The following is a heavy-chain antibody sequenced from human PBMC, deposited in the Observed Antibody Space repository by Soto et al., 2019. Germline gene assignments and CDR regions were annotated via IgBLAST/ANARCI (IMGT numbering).Heavy chain of an antibody. D-gene: IGHD1-7*01. Sequence: GGSLILSLAPSGFPFSLFTLHWVRQTPGKGLDWVAVVSTDVNNKFYASSVKCRFTISRDNSKNTMYLQMNNLSLEDTAVYYWARGNLDVWRKGTTVTVTS. J-gene: IGHJ6*04. CDR2: VSTDVNNK. CDR3: ARGNLDV. V-gene: IGHV3-30-3*01. CDR1: GFPFSLFT.